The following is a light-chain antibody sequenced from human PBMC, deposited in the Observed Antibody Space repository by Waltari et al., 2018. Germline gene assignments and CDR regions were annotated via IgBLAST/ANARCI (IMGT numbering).Light chain of an antibody. V-gene: IGLV1-44*01. Sequence: QSVVTQPPSASGTPGQRVTIPCSGTSSNIGQNSVTWYQQLPGTAPNLLIYSNLQRPSGVPDRFSGSKSGTSASLAISALQSEDEANYYCATWDDTLNGPVFGGGTELTVL. CDR3: ATWDDTLNGPV. J-gene: IGLJ3*02. CDR1: SSNIGQNS. CDR2: SNL.